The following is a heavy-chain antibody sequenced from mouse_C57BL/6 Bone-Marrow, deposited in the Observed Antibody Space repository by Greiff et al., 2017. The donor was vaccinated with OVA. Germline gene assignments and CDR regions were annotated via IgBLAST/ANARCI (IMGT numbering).Heavy chain of an antibody. V-gene: IGHV1-76*01. J-gene: IGHJ2*01. CDR1: GYTFTDYY. CDR2: IYPGSGNT. Sequence: VQLQQSGAELVRPGASVKLSCKASGYTFTDYYINWVKQRPGQGLEWIARIYPGSGNTYYHEKFKGKATLTAEKSSSTANMQLSSMTSEDSAVNCGAREDYSNYDYFDYWGQGTTLTVSS. D-gene: IGHD2-5*01. CDR3: AREDYSNYDYFDY.